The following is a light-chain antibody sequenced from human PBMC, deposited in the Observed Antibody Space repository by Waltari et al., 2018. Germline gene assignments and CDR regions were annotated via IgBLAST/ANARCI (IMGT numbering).Light chain of an antibody. J-gene: IGKJ4*01. Sequence: EIVLTQSPATLSLSPGERATLPCRATQSVSYYLAWYQQRPGQAPRLLIYDTSNRATGIPARFSGSGSGTDFTLTISSLEPEDFAVYYCQQRRNWPLTFGGGTKVEIK. CDR2: DTS. V-gene: IGKV3-11*01. CDR1: QSVSYY. CDR3: QQRRNWPLT.